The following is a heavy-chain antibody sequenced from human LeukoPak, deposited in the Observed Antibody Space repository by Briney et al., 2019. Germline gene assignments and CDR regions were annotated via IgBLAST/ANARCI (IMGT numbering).Heavy chain of an antibody. CDR3: ARHGGIAVATNVNAFDI. J-gene: IGHJ3*02. D-gene: IGHD6-19*01. Sequence: PSETLSLTCTVSGGSISSSSYYWGWIRQPPGKGLEWIGSICYSGSTYYNPSLKSRVTISVDTSKNQFSLKLSSVTAADTAVYYCARHGGIAVATNVNAFDIWGQGTMVTVSS. CDR1: GGSISSSSYY. V-gene: IGHV4-39*01. CDR2: ICYSGST.